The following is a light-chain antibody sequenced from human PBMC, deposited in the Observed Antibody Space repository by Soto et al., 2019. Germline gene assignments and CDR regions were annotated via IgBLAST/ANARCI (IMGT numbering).Light chain of an antibody. V-gene: IGLV2-23*01. CDR1: GSGIGANNL. CDR2: EGT. J-gene: IGLJ2*01. Sequence: QSALTQPASVSGSPGQSITISCAGGGSGIGANNLVSWYQQHPGRVPRLLIFEGTKRPTGISSRFSGSKSGNTASLTISGLRAEDEADYHCCSYAGSRTFTFGGGTQLNVL. CDR3: CSYAGSRTFT.